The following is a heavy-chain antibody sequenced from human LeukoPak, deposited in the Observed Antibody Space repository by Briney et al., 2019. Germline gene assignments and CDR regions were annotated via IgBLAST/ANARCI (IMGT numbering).Heavy chain of an antibody. CDR1: GFTVSSNY. CDR2: IYSGGST. V-gene: IGHV3-66*01. J-gene: IGHJ4*02. CDR3: AKDRFQDHSYGFFDY. D-gene: IGHD5-18*01. Sequence: GGSLRLSCAASGFTVSSNYMSWVRQAPGKGLEWVSVIYSGGSTYYADSVKGRFTISRDNSKNTLYLQMNSLRAEDTAVYYCAKDRFQDHSYGFFDYWGQGTLVTVSS.